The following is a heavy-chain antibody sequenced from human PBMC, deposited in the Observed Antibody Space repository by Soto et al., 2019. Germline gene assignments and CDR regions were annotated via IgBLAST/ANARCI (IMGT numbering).Heavy chain of an antibody. V-gene: IGHV4-59*08. Sequence: PSETLSLTCAVYGGSFSGYYWSWIRQPPGKGLEWIGYVYYSGNTNYNPALTDYSPTLRSRVTISVDTSKNQFSLKLSSVTAADTAVYYCASTTGYRNTWYYYDHWGQGILVTVS. CDR1: GGSFSGYY. CDR3: ASTTGYRNTWYYYDH. CDR2: VYYSGNT. D-gene: IGHD6-13*01. J-gene: IGHJ4*02.